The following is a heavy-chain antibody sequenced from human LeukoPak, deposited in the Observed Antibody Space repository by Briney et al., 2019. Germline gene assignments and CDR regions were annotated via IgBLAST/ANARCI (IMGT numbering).Heavy chain of an antibody. CDR3: VRDPDALDF. Sequence: PGGSLRLSCAASGFTFSSFSMNWVRQAPGKGLEWVAYIRSSGSPIYYADSVKGRFTISRDNAKNSLYLQMNSLRDEDTAVYYCVRDPDALDFWGQGTPVTVSS. V-gene: IGHV3-48*02. J-gene: IGHJ4*02. CDR1: GFTFSSFS. CDR2: IRSSGSPI.